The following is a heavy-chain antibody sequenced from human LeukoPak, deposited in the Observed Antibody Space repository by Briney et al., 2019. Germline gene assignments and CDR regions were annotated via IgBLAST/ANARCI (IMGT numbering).Heavy chain of an antibody. V-gene: IGHV4-59*01. CDR1: GGSINNFY. CDR2: ISYRGST. J-gene: IGHJ4*02. Sequence: PSETLSLTCTVSGGSINNFYWSWIRQPPGKGLEWIGYISYRGSTNYIPSLKSRVTISVDTSKIQFSLNLSSVTAADTAVYYCAREAGYGFAFDYWGQGTLVTVSS. CDR3: AREAGYGFAFDY. D-gene: IGHD5-18*01.